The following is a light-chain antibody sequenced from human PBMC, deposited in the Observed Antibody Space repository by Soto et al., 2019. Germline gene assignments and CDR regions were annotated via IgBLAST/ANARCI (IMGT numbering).Light chain of an antibody. CDR2: DVS. CDR1: SSDVGGYNY. Sequence: QSALTQPRSVSGSPGQSVTISCTGTSSDVGGYNYVSWYQQHPGKAPKLMIYDVSKQPSGVPDRFSGSKSGNTASLTISGLQAEDEADYYCCSYAGSHSLYVFGTGTKLTVL. V-gene: IGLV2-11*01. CDR3: CSYAGSHSLYV. J-gene: IGLJ1*01.